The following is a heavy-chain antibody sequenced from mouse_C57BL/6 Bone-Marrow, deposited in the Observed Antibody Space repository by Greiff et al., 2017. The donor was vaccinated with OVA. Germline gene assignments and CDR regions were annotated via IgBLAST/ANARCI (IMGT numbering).Heavy chain of an antibody. CDR3: AKKNPNYDYDRGYYAMDY. CDR2: INPSSGYT. V-gene: IGHV1-7*01. J-gene: IGHJ4*01. D-gene: IGHD2-4*01. CDR1: GYTFTSYW. Sequence: AQLQESGAELAKPGASVKLSCKASGYTFTSYWMHWVKQRPGQGLEWIGYINPSSGYTKYNQKFKDKATLTADKSSSTAYMQLSSLTYEDSAVYYCAKKNPNYDYDRGYYAMDYWGQGTSVTVSS.